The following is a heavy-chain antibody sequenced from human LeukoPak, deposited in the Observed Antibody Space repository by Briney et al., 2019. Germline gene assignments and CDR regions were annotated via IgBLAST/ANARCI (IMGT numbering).Heavy chain of an antibody. CDR3: AKDTYYDFWTGIDP. CDR2: ISGSGGST. Sequence: GGSLRLSCAASGFTFSSYAMSWVRQAPRKGLEWVSAISGSGGSTYYADSVKGRFTISKDNSKNTLYLQMNSLRAEDTAVYYCAKDTYYDFWTGIDPWGQGTLVTVSS. CDR1: GFTFSSYA. V-gene: IGHV3-23*01. D-gene: IGHD3-3*01. J-gene: IGHJ5*02.